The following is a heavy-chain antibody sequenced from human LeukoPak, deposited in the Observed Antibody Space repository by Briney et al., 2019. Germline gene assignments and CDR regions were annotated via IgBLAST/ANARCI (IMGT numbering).Heavy chain of an antibody. CDR3: ARDMGLYYDILTGYSPYYGMDV. Sequence: ASVKVSCKASGYTFTGYYMHWVRQAPGQGLEWIGWINPNSGGTNYAQKFQGRVTMTRDTSISTACMELSRLRSDDTAVYYCARDMGLYYDILTGYSPYYGMDVWGQGTTVTVSS. CDR2: INPNSGGT. D-gene: IGHD3-9*01. V-gene: IGHV1-2*02. J-gene: IGHJ6*02. CDR1: GYTFTGYY.